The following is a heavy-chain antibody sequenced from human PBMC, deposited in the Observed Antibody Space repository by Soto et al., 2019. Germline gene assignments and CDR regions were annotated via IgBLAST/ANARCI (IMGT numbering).Heavy chain of an antibody. J-gene: IGHJ6*02. CDR1: GGTFSSYA. CDR3: ASLIAAAGPPHSPRYYYGMDV. D-gene: IGHD6-13*01. V-gene: IGHV1-69*12. CDR2: IIPSFGTA. Sequence: QVQLVQSGAEVKKPGSSVKVSCKASGGTFSSYAISWVRQAPGQGLEWMGGIIPSFGTADYAQKFQGRVTITADESTSTAYMELSSLRSEDTAVYYCASLIAAAGPPHSPRYYYGMDVGGQGTTVTVSS.